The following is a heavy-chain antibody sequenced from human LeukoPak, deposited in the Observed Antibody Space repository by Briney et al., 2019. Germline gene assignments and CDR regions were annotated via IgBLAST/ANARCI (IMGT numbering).Heavy chain of an antibody. CDR1: GGTLSTSA. Sequence: ASVKISCKASGGTLSTSAISWVRQAPGHRLEWMGGIIPIFGTANYAQKFLGRVTITADESTSTAYMELSSLRSKDTAGYYCARDGVAYSYGFKGNWFDPWAQGTLVTVFS. V-gene: IGHV1-69*01. CDR3: ARDGVAYSYGFKGNWFDP. D-gene: IGHD5-18*01. J-gene: IGHJ5*02. CDR2: IIPIFGTA.